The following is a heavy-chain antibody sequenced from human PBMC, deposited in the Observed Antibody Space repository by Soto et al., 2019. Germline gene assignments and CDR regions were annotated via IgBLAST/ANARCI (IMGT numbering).Heavy chain of an antibody. V-gene: IGHV3-48*02. Sequence: LRPSCAASGFTFSSYSMNWVRQAPGKGLEWVSYISSSSSTIYYADSVKGRFTISRDNAKNSLYLQMNSLRDEDTAVYYCARSEDYDFWSGYLRPYGMDVWGQGTTVTVSS. CDR2: ISSSSSTI. D-gene: IGHD3-3*01. J-gene: IGHJ6*02. CDR1: GFTFSSYS. CDR3: ARSEDYDFWSGYLRPYGMDV.